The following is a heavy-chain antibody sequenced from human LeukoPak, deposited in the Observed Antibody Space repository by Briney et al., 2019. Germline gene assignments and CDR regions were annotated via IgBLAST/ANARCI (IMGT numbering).Heavy chain of an antibody. Sequence: SVKVSCKASGGTFSSYAISWVRQAPGQGLEWMGGIIPIFGTANYAQKFQGRVTITTDESTSTAYMELRSLRSDDTAVYYCATDLGYCSSTTCDTFDYWGRGTLVTVSS. D-gene: IGHD2-2*01. CDR1: GGTFSSYA. CDR3: ATDLGYCSSTTCDTFDY. CDR2: IIPIFGTA. J-gene: IGHJ4*02. V-gene: IGHV1-69*05.